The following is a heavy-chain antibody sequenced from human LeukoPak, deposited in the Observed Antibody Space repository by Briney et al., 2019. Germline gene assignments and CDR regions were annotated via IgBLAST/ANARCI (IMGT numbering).Heavy chain of an antibody. J-gene: IGHJ4*02. Sequence: GGSLRLSCAASGFTFSSYAMSWVRQAPGKAPECFSTIGGGGENTYYADSVRGRFTISRDNSKNTVYLQMKSLRAEDTAVYFCAKVLTGSQDYWGQGTLVTVSS. D-gene: IGHD7-27*01. V-gene: IGHV3-23*01. CDR3: AKVLTGSQDY. CDR2: IGGGGENT. CDR1: GFTFSSYA.